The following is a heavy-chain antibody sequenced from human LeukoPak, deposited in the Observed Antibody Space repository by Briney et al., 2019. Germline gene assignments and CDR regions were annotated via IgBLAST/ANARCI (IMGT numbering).Heavy chain of an antibody. J-gene: IGHJ6*02. CDR3: ARDPHPGLFDDYSPPAPRYYYYGMDV. CDR2: INPNSGGT. Sequence: ASVKVSCKASGYTFTGYYMHWVRQAPGQGLEWMGWINPNSGGTNYAQKFQGWVTMTRDTSISTAYMELSRLRSDDTAVYYCARDPHPGLFDDYSPPAPRYYYYGMDVWAKGPRSPSP. V-gene: IGHV1-2*04. D-gene: IGHD4-11*01. CDR1: GYTFTGYY.